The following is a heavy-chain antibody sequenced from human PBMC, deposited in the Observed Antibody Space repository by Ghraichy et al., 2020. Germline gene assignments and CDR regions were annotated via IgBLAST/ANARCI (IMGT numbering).Heavy chain of an antibody. V-gene: IGHV4-4*07. D-gene: IGHD6-13*01. Sequence: SETLSLTCTVSGASISSYYWSWIRQPAGKGLEWIGRFYTSGSSNYNPSLKSRVTMSIDTSKNQFSLKLTSVTAADTAVYYCARERLGIAAPSWGQGTLVTVSS. J-gene: IGHJ5*02. CDR2: FYTSGSS. CDR1: GASISSYY. CDR3: ARERLGIAAPS.